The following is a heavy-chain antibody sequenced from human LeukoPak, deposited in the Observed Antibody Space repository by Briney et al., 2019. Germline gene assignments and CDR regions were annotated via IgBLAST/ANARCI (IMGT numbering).Heavy chain of an antibody. Sequence: GGSLRLSCAASGFTFSSYGTHWVRQAPGKGLEWVAFIRYDGSNKYYADSVKGRFTISRDNSKNTLYLQMNSLRAEDTAVYYCAKVRWDDTGYWGQGTLVTVSS. J-gene: IGHJ4*02. V-gene: IGHV3-30*02. CDR1: GFTFSSYG. CDR2: IRYDGSNK. D-gene: IGHD1-26*01. CDR3: AKVRWDDTGY.